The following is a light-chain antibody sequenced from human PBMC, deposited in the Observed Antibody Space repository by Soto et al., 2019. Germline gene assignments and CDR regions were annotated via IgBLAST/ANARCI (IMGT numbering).Light chain of an antibody. CDR3: QQYYTYPLA. CDR1: RPISTY. Sequence: AIGMTQSPSSISAFTGDRVTITCRTSRPISTYLAWYQQKPGKTPTLLMYAASTLQSGVPSRFSGSGSGTDFTLTISCLQSEDFATYYCQQYYTYPLAFGQGTNIEIK. J-gene: IGKJ1*01. V-gene: IGKV1-8*01. CDR2: AAS.